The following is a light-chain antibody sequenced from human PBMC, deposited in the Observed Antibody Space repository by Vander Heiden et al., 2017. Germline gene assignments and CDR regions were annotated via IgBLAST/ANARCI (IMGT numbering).Light chain of an antibody. J-gene: IGLJ3*02. Sequence: SALTHPPPASGSPGQSLSISCTGTGSDVGKYSCYSWYQQHPGKAPKLSIYEVSKRPSGVPHRFSGAKSGNTASLTVSGLQAEDEADYYCTSYAGSNNWVFGGGTKLTVL. CDR3: TSYAGSNNWV. CDR1: GSDVGKYSC. V-gene: IGLV2-8*01. CDR2: EVS.